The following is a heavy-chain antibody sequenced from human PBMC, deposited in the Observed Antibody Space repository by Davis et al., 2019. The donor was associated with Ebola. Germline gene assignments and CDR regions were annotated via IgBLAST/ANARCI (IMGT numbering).Heavy chain of an antibody. CDR1: GFTLSSYA. CDR3: ARKGSYWYFDL. Sequence: GESLKISCAASGFTLSSYAMSWVRQAPGRGLEWVAFVRSHGSDDHYADSVKGRFTISRDNSKNTLYLQMNSLRAEDTALYYCARKGSYWYFDLWGRGTLVTVSS. V-gene: IGHV3-33*08. J-gene: IGHJ2*01. CDR2: VRSHGSDD.